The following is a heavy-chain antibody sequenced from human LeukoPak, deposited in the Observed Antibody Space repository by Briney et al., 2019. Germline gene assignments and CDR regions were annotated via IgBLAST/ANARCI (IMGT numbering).Heavy chain of an antibody. CDR3: ARDHDYGDYERWFDP. CDR2: IYYSGST. CDR1: GGSFSGYY. V-gene: IGHV4-34*01. J-gene: IGHJ5*02. D-gene: IGHD4-17*01. Sequence: SETLSLTCAVYGGSFSGYYWGWIRQPPGKGLEWIGSIYYSGSTYYNPSLKSRVTISVDTSKNQFSLKLSSVTAADTAVYYCARDHDYGDYERWFDPWGQGTLVTVSS.